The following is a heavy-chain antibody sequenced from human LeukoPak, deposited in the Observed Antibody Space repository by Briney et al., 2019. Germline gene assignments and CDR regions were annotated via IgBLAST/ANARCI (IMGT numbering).Heavy chain of an antibody. CDR2: ISSRGKEI. V-gene: IGHV3-30*18. D-gene: IGHD6-6*01. Sequence: GGSLRLSCAASVFTLTSSAMHWVRQAPGKGLEWVALISSRGKEIVHTNSVKGPFTISRDTSKNTLYLQMNDLRVDDTAVYYCAKDLLASCTFDHCGQGILVTVSS. CDR3: AKDLLASCTFDH. J-gene: IGHJ4*02. CDR1: VFTLTSSA.